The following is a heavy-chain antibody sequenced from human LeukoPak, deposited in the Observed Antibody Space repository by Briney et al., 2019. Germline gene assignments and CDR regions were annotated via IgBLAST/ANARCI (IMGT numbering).Heavy chain of an antibody. CDR3: ARDYWWNYDY. Sequence: PGRSLRLSCAASGFTFGTYGMHWVRQAPGKGLEWVAVISKDGSDKYHPGSVRGRFTISRDNSKNTIYLQMDGLRAEDTAIYYCARDYWWNYDYWGQGTLVTVSS. CDR2: ISKDGSDK. J-gene: IGHJ4*02. V-gene: IGHV3-30*03. CDR1: GFTFGTYG. D-gene: IGHD1-7*01.